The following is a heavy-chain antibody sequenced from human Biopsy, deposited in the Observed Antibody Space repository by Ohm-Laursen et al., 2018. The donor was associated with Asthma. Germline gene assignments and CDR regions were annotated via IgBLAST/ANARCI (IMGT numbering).Heavy chain of an antibody. CDR2: ISVYNGNT. Sequence: SVKASCKTSGYTFNSAGITSVRQAPGQGLEWMGWISVYNGNTKVAQKLQDRVTMITDTSTSTAYMELRSLRCADTAVYFCARAVDYSHYYGIDVWGQGTTVTVS. V-gene: IGHV1-18*01. CDR3: ARAVDYSHYYGIDV. CDR1: GYTFNSAG. D-gene: IGHD3-10*01. J-gene: IGHJ6*02.